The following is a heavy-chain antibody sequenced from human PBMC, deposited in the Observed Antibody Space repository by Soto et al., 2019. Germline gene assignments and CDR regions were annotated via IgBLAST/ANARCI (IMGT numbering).Heavy chain of an antibody. CDR2: IYSGGST. CDR1: GFTVSSNY. V-gene: IGHV3-66*01. J-gene: IGHJ3*02. Sequence: GGSLRLSCAASGFTVSSNYMSWVRQAPGKGLEWVSVIYSGGSTYYADSVKGRFTISRDNSKNTLYLQMNSLRAEDTAVYYCARVFWAGGPVAFDIWGQGTMVTVSS. CDR3: ARVFWAGGPVAFDI. D-gene: IGHD3-16*01.